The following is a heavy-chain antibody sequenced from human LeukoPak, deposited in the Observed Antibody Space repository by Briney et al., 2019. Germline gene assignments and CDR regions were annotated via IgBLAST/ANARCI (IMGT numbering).Heavy chain of an antibody. J-gene: IGHJ4*02. D-gene: IGHD7-27*01. V-gene: IGHV3-21*01. CDR1: GFTFSSYS. Sequence: GGSLRLSCAASGFTFSSYSMNWVRQAPGKGLEWVLSISSSSSYIYYADSVKGRFTISRDNAKNSLYLQMNSLRAEDTAVYYCPRDVAGEGFDYWGQGTLVTVSS. CDR3: PRDVAGEGFDY. CDR2: ISSSSSYI.